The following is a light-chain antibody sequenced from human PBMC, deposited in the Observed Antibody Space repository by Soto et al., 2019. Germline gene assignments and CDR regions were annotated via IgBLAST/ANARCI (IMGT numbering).Light chain of an antibody. V-gene: IGLV6-57*02. CDR1: SGSIASNY. CDR2: EDN. CDR3: QSYDSSNPVV. Sequence: NFMLTQPHSVSKSPGKTITISCTGSSGSIASNYVQWYQQRPGSAPTTVIYEDNQRPSGVPDRFSGSIDSSSNSASLTISGLKTEDEADYYCQSYDSSNPVVFGGGTKLTVL. J-gene: IGLJ2*01.